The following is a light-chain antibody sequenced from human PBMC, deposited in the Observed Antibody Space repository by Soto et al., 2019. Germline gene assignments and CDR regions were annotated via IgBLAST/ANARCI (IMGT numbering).Light chain of an antibody. Sequence: ELVLTQSPVTLSLSPGERATLSCRASQSVRSTSLAWYQQKPGQAPRLLIYGASSRATGIPDRFSGGGSGTDFTLTISRLEPEDFAVYYCQHYGSSPPITFGQGTRLEIK. V-gene: IGKV3-20*01. CDR2: GAS. CDR3: QHYGSSPPIT. CDR1: QSVRSTS. J-gene: IGKJ5*01.